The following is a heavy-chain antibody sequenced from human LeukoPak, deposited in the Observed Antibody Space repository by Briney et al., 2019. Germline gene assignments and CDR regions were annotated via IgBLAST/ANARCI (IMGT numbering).Heavy chain of an antibody. V-gene: IGHV3-7*05. CDR1: GFTFSGYL. J-gene: IGHJ3*02. Sequence: GGSLRLSCAASGFTFSGYLMSWVRQTPGKGLEWVANIEQDGSEKYYVDSVKGRFTISRDNAKNSLYLQMNSLRAEDTAVYYCASPFAGYSGSFDIWGQGTMVTVSS. CDR2: IEQDGSEK. D-gene: IGHD3-9*01. CDR3: ASPFAGYSGSFDI.